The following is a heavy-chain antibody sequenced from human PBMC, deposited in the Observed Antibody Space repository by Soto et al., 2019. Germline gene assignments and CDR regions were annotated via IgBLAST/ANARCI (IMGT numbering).Heavy chain of an antibody. CDR2: IIPMFGTP. CDR3: ATDGGSTSSPAYSYFMDL. Sequence: GASVRVSCKASGDTFSSYSMSWVGQAPVRGLEWMVRIIPMFGTPNYAQKFQGRVTFSADKSTSTAYMVLNSLISDDTAVYYCATDGGSTSSPAYSYFMDLWAKGTTVTLSS. V-gene: IGHV1-69*08. D-gene: IGHD3-16*01. J-gene: IGHJ6*03. CDR1: GDTFSSYS.